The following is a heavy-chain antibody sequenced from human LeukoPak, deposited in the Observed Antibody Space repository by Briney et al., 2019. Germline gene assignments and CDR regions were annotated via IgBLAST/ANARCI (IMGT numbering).Heavy chain of an antibody. V-gene: IGHV3-9*01. Sequence: PGGSLRLPCAASGFTFDDYAMHWVRQAPGKGLEWVSGISWNSGSIGYADSVKGRFTISRDNAKNSLYLQMNSLRAEDTAVYYCAREDVGVWRSTSCLDYWGQGTLVTVSS. CDR1: GFTFDDYA. CDR2: ISWNSGSI. CDR3: AREDVGVWRSTSCLDY. D-gene: IGHD2-2*01. J-gene: IGHJ4*02.